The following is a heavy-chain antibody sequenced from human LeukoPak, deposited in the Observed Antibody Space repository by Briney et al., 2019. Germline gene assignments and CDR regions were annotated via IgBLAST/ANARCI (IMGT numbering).Heavy chain of an antibody. CDR3: ARDGYGSGSYGWFDP. D-gene: IGHD3-10*01. V-gene: IGHV4-59*01. CDR2: IYSGST. Sequence: SETLSHTCSVSGASITSSYWSWIRQTPGKGLEWIGNIYSGSTNYNPSFESRVTVSLDTSKNQFSLRLTSATAADTALYYCARDGYGSGSYGWFDPWGQGTLVTVSS. CDR1: GASITSSY. J-gene: IGHJ5*02.